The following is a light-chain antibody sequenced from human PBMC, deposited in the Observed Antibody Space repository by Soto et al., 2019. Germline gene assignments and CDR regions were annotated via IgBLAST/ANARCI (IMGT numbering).Light chain of an antibody. V-gene: IGKV1-5*01. CDR3: QQYNSILRT. Sequence: DIQMTQSPSTLSGSVGDRFTVTCRASQSISSWLAWYQQKPGKAPKLLIYDASSLESGVPSRFSGSGSGTEFTLTISSLQPDDFAAYYCQQYNSILRTFGQGTKVDIK. CDR2: DAS. CDR1: QSISSW. J-gene: IGKJ1*01.